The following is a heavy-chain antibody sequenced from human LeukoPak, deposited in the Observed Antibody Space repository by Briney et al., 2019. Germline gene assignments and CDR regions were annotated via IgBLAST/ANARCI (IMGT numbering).Heavy chain of an antibody. CDR2: IYYSGST. J-gene: IGHJ4*02. D-gene: IGHD3-10*01. CDR1: GGSISSGGYY. CDR3: ARVAEGSGSYYNLDY. Sequence: SETLSLTCTVSGGSISSGGYYWSWIRQHPGKGLEWIGYIYYSGSTYYNPSLKSRVTISVYTSKNQFSLKLSSVTAADTAVYYCARVAEGSGSYYNLDYWGQGTLVTVSS. V-gene: IGHV4-31*03.